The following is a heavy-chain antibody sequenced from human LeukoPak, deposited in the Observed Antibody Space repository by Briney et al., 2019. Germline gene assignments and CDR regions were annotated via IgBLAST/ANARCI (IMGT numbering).Heavy chain of an antibody. J-gene: IGHJ5*02. Sequence: SETLSLTCTVSGGSIRSYSWSWIRQPPGKGLEWIGYIYYSGSTNYNPSLKSRVTISVDTSKNQFSLKLSSVTAADTAVYYCARDYGLNWFDPWGQGTLVTVSS. D-gene: IGHD4-17*01. CDR1: GGSIRSYS. V-gene: IGHV4-59*01. CDR3: ARDYGLNWFDP. CDR2: IYYSGST.